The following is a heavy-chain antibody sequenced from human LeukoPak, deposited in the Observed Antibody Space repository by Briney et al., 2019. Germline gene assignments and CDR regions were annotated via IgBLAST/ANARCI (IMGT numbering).Heavy chain of an antibody. V-gene: IGHV3-74*01. CDR1: GFTFSSYW. Sequence: GGSLRLSCAASGFTFSSYWMHWVRQAPGKGLVWVSRISNGGSTTTYADSVKGRFTISRDNAKNTLYLQMNGLRAEDTAVYYCSRSAYYDGSGNYYDYWGQGTLVTVSS. J-gene: IGHJ4*02. CDR2: ISNGGSTT. CDR3: SRSAYYDGSGNYYDY. D-gene: IGHD3-22*01.